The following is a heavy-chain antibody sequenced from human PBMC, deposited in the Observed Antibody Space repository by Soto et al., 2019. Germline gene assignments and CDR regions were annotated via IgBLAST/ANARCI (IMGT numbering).Heavy chain of an antibody. CDR1: GGSISSYY. CDR3: ARVDVSGDHSESIDY. D-gene: IGHD7-27*01. Sequence: PSETLSLTCTVSGGSISSYYWSWIRQPPGKGLEWIGEIYHSGSTNYNPSLKSRVTISVDKSKNQFSLKLSSVTAADTAVYYCARVDVSGDHSESIDYWGQGTLVT. V-gene: IGHV4-59*12. J-gene: IGHJ4*02. CDR2: IYHSGST.